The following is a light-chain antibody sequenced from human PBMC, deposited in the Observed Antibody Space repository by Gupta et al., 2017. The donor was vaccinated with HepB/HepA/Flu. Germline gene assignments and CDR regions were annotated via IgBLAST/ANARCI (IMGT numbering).Light chain of an antibody. Sequence: QSALTQPASVSGSPGQSITISCTVTSSDVGGYNYVSWYQQHPGKAPKLMIYDVSNRPSGVSNRFSGSKSGNTASLTISGLQAEDEADYYCNSYTSSSTLVVFGGGTKLTVL. CDR3: NSYTSSSTLVV. J-gene: IGLJ2*01. CDR2: DVS. V-gene: IGLV2-14*03. CDR1: SSDVGGYNY.